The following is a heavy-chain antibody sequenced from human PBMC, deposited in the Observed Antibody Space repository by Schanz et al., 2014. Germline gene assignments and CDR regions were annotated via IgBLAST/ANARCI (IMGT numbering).Heavy chain of an antibody. Sequence: QVQLVPSGAEVKKPGASVKVSCKASGYTFTTYYMLWVRQAPGQGLEWMGIINPSGGGTIYALRFQDRVTVTRDTSRSTVYMELSSLRSEDTAVYYCARDGVDAAAGGNYWGQGTLVTVSS. CDR1: GYTFTTYY. CDR2: INPSGGGT. V-gene: IGHV1-46*03. D-gene: IGHD6-13*01. CDR3: ARDGVDAAAGGNY. J-gene: IGHJ4*02.